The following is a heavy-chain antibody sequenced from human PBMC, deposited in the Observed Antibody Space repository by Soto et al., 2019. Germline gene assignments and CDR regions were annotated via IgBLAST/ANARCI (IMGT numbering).Heavy chain of an antibody. J-gene: IGHJ4*02. CDR2: ISSSSDYI. D-gene: IGHD6-13*01. CDR1: GFTFTSYT. V-gene: IGHV3-21*06. Sequence: GGSLRLSCAASGFTFTSYTMNWVRQAPGKGLEWVTSISSSSDYIYYADSMKGRVTISRDNAKNSLFLDMNSLTGEDTAVYYCARARVYATGPLDFWGQGTLVTVSS. CDR3: ARARVYATGPLDF.